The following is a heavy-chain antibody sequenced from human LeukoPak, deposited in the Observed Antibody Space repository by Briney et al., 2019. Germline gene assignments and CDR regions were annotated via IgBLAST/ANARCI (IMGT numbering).Heavy chain of an antibody. J-gene: IGHJ3*02. V-gene: IGHV3-11*01. Sequence: GGSLRLSCAASGFTFSDYYMSWIRQAPGKGLEWVSYISSSGSTIYYADSVKGRFTISRDNAKNSLYLQMNSLRAEDTAVYYCARALFAIDNSYPYAFDIWGQGTMVTVSS. CDR3: ARALFAIDNSYPYAFDI. D-gene: IGHD1-1*01. CDR1: GFTFSDYY. CDR2: ISSSGSTI.